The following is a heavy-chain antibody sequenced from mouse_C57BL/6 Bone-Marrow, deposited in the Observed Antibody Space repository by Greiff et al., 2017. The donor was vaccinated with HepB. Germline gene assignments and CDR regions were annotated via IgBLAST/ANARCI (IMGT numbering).Heavy chain of an antibody. CDR3: TRGGAMDY. J-gene: IGHJ4*01. V-gene: IGHV1-15*01. CDR2: IDPETGGT. CDR1: GYTFTDYE. Sequence: VQLQQSGAELVRPGASVTLSCKASGYTFTDYEMHWVKQTPVHGLEWIGAIDPETGGTAYNQKFKGKAILTADKSSSTAYMERRSLTSEDSAVYYCTRGGAMDYWGQGTSVTVSS.